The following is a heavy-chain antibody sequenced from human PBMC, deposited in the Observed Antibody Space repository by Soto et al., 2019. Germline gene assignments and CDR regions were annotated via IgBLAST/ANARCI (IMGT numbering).Heavy chain of an antibody. CDR2: IYYKGTT. Sequence: QVQLHESGPGLVKPSETLSLSCSVSGGSLKNYYWSWIRQPPGRGLEWVGYIYYKGTTTYNPSLKSRVAISLATSKNQFSLQLTSVTAADTAIYYCARLGDYYQSLGTWGRGTLVTVSS. CDR3: ARLGDYYQSLGT. J-gene: IGHJ5*02. V-gene: IGHV4-59*08. D-gene: IGHD3-22*01. CDR1: GGSLKNYY.